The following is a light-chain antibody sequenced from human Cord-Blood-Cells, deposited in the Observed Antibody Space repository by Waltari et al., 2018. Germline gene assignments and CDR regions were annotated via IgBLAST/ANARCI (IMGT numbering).Light chain of an antibody. CDR2: DVS. Sequence: QSALTQPASLSGSPGPSTTISCSGTSTDVGGHNNFSWHQQHPGQAPKLMIYDVSNRPSGVSKRFSGSKSGNTASQTISGLQAEDEADDYCSSYTSSSTLGVFGTGTKVTVL. V-gene: IGLV2-14*03. J-gene: IGLJ1*01. CDR3: SSYTSSSTLGV. CDR1: STDVGGHNN.